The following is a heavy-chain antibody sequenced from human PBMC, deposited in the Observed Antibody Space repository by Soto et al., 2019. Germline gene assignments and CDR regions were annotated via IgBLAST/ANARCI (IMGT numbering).Heavy chain of an antibody. CDR1: GFTFSNFW. V-gene: IGHV3-74*01. CDR2: INSDGSST. D-gene: IGHD3-16*01. J-gene: IGHJ1*01. CDR3: ARNLGYHYRQGY. Sequence: PGGSLRLSCTASGFTFSNFWMHWVRQAPGRGLVWVSRINSDGSSTNYADSVKGRFTISRDNAKNTLFLQMNSLRAEDTAVYYCARNLGYHYRQGYWGQGTLVTVSS.